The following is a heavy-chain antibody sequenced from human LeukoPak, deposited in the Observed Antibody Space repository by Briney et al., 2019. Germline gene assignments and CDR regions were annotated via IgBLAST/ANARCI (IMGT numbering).Heavy chain of an antibody. D-gene: IGHD1-26*01. Sequence: GGSLSLSCAASGLTFSNYAMSWFRQAPGKGLEWVSGITSGFTPHYADSVKGRFTISRDNSKNTFHLQMNSLRAEDTAVYYCAKDYSDSRVGDVFFEYWGHGTLVTVSS. V-gene: IGHV3-23*01. CDR1: GLTFSNYA. CDR2: ITSGFTP. J-gene: IGHJ4*01. CDR3: AKDYSDSRVGDVFFEY.